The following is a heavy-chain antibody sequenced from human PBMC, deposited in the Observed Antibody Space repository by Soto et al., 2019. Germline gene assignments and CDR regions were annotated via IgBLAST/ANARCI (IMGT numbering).Heavy chain of an antibody. D-gene: IGHD3-10*01. V-gene: IGHV3-23*01. CDR1: GFTFSSYA. CDR2: ISGSGGST. Sequence: GGSLRLSCAASGFTFSSYAMSWVRQAPGKGLEWVSAISGSGGSTYYADSVKGRFTISRDNSKNTLYLQMNSLRAEDTAVYYCAKAHCITMVRGAIHNSSIDYWGQGTLVTVSS. CDR3: AKAHCITMVRGAIHNSSIDY. J-gene: IGHJ4*02.